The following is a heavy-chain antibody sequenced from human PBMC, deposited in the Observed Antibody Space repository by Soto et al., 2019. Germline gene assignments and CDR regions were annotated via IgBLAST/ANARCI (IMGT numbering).Heavy chain of an antibody. V-gene: IGHV4-59*01. Sequence: SETLSLTCTISGGSISVYYWSWIRQSPGQGLEWIGYIYDSGGSYYNPSLKTRVTISADTSKNQISLKLTSATAADTAVYFCARGVGSSPPRYWGRGTLVTVSS. J-gene: IGHJ4*02. CDR2: IYDSGGS. D-gene: IGHD3-9*01. CDR1: GGSISVYY. CDR3: ARGVGSSPPRY.